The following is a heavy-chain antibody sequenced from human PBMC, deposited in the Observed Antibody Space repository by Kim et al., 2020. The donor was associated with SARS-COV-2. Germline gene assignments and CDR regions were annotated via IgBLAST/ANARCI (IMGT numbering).Heavy chain of an antibody. V-gene: IGHV4-39*07. CDR3: ARVLLWFGVEIPRSYYFDY. CDR1: GVSISSSSYY. CDR2: IYYSGST. Sequence: SETLSLTCTVSGVSISSSSYYWGWIRQPPGKGLEWIGSIYYSGSTYYNPSLKSRVTISVDTSKNQFSLKLSSVTAADTAVYYCARVLLWFGVEIPRSYYFDYWGQGTLVTVSS. J-gene: IGHJ4*02. D-gene: IGHD3-10*01.